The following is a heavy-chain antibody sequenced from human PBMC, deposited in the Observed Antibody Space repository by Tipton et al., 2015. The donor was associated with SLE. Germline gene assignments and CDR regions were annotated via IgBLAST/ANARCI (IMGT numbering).Heavy chain of an antibody. J-gene: IGHJ4*02. V-gene: IGHV3-30*02. CDR2: LRYHGRDI. CDR1: GFTLSSFG. CDR3: AKEGGDY. D-gene: IGHD3-16*01. Sequence: SLRLSCAASGFTLSSFGLHWVRQAPGKGLEWVAFLRYHGRDIYFADFVEGRFTISRDISQNTLYLHMNRLGVGDTAVYYCAKEGGDYWGQGTLVTVSS.